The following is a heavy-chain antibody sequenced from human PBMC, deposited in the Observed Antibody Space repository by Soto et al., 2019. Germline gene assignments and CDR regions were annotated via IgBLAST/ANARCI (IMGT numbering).Heavy chain of an antibody. CDR1: GFTFDDYT. J-gene: IGHJ4*02. D-gene: IGHD3-9*01. Sequence: GGSLRLSCAASGFTFDDYTMHWVRQAPGKGLEWVSLISWDGGSTYYADSVKGRFTISRDNSKNSLYLQMNSLRTEDTALYYCAKEGEGEMNYDILTGYYDYWGQGTLVTVSS. CDR2: ISWDGGST. CDR3: AKEGEGEMNYDILTGYYDY. V-gene: IGHV3-43*01.